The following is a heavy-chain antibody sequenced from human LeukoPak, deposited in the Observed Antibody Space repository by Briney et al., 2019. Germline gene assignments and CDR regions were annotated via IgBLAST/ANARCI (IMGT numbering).Heavy chain of an antibody. V-gene: IGHV1-2*02. CDR2: VNPNSGGT. CDR1: GYTFTGYY. CDR3: ARSGYDILTGYFETPYYYYYMDV. Sequence: ASVKVSCKASGYTFTGYYMHWVRQAPGQGLEWMGWVNPNSGGTNYAQKFQGRVTMTRDTSISTAYMELSRLRSDDTAVYYCARSGYDILTGYFETPYYYYYMDVWGKGTTVTISS. D-gene: IGHD3-9*01. J-gene: IGHJ6*03.